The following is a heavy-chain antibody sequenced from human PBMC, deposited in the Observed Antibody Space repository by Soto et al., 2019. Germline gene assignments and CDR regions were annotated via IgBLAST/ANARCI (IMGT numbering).Heavy chain of an antibody. CDR3: ARGTVEGPDHSTTTHYYYYGMDV. Sequence: GASVKVSCKASGGTFSSYAISWVRQAPGQGLEWMGGIIPIFGTANYAQKFQGRVTITADKSTSTAYMELSSLRSEDTAVYYCARGTVEGPDHSTTTHYYYYGMDVWGQGTTVTVSS. V-gene: IGHV1-69*06. D-gene: IGHD1-1*01. J-gene: IGHJ6*02. CDR1: GGTFSSYA. CDR2: IIPIFGTA.